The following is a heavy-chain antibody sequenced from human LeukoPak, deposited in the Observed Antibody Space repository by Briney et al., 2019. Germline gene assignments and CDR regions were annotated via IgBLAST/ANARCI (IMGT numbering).Heavy chain of an antibody. CDR3: ATSPDYYDSSGYYGR. D-gene: IGHD3-22*01. Sequence: SVKVSCKASGGTFSSYAISWVRQAPGQGLEWMGGIIPIFGTASYAQKFQGRVTITTDEFTSTAYMELSSLRSEDTAVYYCATSPDYYDSSGYYGRWGQGTLVTVSS. CDR1: GGTFSSYA. CDR2: IIPIFGTA. J-gene: IGHJ4*02. V-gene: IGHV1-69*05.